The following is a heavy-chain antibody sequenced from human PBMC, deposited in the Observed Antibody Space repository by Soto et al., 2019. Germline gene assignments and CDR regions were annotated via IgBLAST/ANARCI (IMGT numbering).Heavy chain of an antibody. CDR2: INPSGGST. J-gene: IGHJ4*02. D-gene: IGHD1-1*01. CDR1: GYTFTSYY. CDR3: ARERKVQMATPPTGLDY. V-gene: IGHV1-46*01. Sequence: ASVKVSCKASGYTFTSYYMNWVRQAPGQGPEWMGIINPSGGSTSYALKFQGRVTVTRDTSTSTVFMELSSLRSEDTAVYYCARERKVQMATPPTGLDYWGQGTLVTVSS.